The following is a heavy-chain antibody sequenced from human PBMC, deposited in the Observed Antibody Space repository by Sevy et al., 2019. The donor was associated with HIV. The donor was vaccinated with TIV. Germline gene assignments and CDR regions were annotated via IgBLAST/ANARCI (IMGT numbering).Heavy chain of an antibody. Sequence: GGSLRLSCAASGFTFSSYAMHWVRQAPGKGLEWVAVISYDGSNKYYADSVKGRFTISRDNSKNTLYLQMNSLRAEDTAVYYCASDITVVTRYNWFDPWGQGTLVTVSS. D-gene: IGHD2-15*01. V-gene: IGHV3-30-3*01. CDR3: ASDITVVTRYNWFDP. J-gene: IGHJ5*02. CDR2: ISYDGSNK. CDR1: GFTFSSYA.